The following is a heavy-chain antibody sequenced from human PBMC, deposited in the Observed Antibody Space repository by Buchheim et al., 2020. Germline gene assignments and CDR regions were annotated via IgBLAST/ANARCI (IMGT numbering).Heavy chain of an antibody. J-gene: IGHJ5*02. Sequence: QLQLQESGPGLVKPSETLSLTCTVSGGSISSSSYYWGWIRQPPGKGLEWIGSIYYSWSTYYNPSLKSRVTISVDTSKNQFSLKLSSVTAADTAVYYCASSSSSWYEVDWFDPWGQGTL. CDR2: IYYSWST. CDR1: GGSISSSSYY. D-gene: IGHD6-13*01. CDR3: ASSSSSWYEVDWFDP. V-gene: IGHV4-39*01.